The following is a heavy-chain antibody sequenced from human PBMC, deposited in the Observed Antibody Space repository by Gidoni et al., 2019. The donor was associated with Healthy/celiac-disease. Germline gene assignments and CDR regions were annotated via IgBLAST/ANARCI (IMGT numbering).Heavy chain of an antibody. CDR2: ISSSSSYI. Sequence: EVQLVESGGGLVKPGGSLRLSCAASGFTFSSYSMNWVRQAPGKGLEWVSSISSSSSYIYYADSVKGRFTISRDNAKNSLYLQMNSLRAEDTAVYYCASWATVTTSYWGQGTLVTVSS. CDR1: GFTFSSYS. V-gene: IGHV3-21*01. D-gene: IGHD4-17*01. CDR3: ASWATVTTSY. J-gene: IGHJ4*02.